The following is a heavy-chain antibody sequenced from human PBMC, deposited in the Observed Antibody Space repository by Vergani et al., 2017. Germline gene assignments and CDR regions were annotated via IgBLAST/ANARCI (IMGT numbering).Heavy chain of an antibody. V-gene: IGHV4-59*13. Sequence: QVQLQESGPGLMTPSETLSLTCTGSGGPISSYYWSWIRQPPGKGLEWIGYIYYSGSTNYNPSLKSRVPISVDTSKNQFSLKLSSEPAADTAVYYCARVSSYGVYGYWGQGTLVTVSS. CDR2: IYYSGST. D-gene: IGHD4-17*01. J-gene: IGHJ4*02. CDR3: ARVSSYGVYGY. CDR1: GGPISSYY.